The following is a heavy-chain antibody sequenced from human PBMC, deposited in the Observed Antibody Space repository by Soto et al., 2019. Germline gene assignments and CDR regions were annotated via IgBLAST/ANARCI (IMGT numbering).Heavy chain of an antibody. CDR1: GGSINNFH. D-gene: IGHD3-22*01. V-gene: IGHV4-59*01. Sequence: SETLSLTCTISGGSINNFHWSWIRQPPGKALEWIGYIYNNGSTNYSPSLKSRVTISVDTSKNQFSLKLSSVTAAGTAVYYCAFYPDSRGYSYFDYCGQRSLVPVSA. CDR3: AFYPDSRGYSYFDY. CDR2: IYNNGST. J-gene: IGHJ4*01.